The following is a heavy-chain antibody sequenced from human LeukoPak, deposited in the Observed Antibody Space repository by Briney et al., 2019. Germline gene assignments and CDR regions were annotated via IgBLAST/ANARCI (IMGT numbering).Heavy chain of an antibody. CDR2: KPDGTTK. CDR3: ARSIPYGTTWYGRSDY. V-gene: IGHV3-7*03. J-gene: IGHJ4*02. D-gene: IGHD6-13*01. Sequence: KPDGTTKFYVDSVKCRFTISRDNALNSLYLQMNSLRAEDTAIYYCARSIPYGTTWYGRSDYWGQGTLVTASS.